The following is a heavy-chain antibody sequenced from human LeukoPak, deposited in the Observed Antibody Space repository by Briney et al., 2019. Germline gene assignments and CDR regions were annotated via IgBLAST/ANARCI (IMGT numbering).Heavy chain of an antibody. CDR3: ASYYDSSGYYYVDY. Sequence: SSETLSLTCTVSGYSISSDYYWGWIRQPPGKGLEWIGTIYHSGTTYYNPSLKSQVTMSVDTSKNQFSLKVTSVSAADTAVYYCASYYDSSGYYYVDYWGQGTLVTVSS. V-gene: IGHV4-38-2*02. CDR2: IYHSGTT. J-gene: IGHJ4*02. CDR1: GYSISSDYY. D-gene: IGHD3-22*01.